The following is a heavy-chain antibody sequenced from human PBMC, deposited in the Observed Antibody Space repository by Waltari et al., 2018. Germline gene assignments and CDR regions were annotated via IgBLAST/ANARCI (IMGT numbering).Heavy chain of an antibody. Sequence: QLQLQESGPGLVKPSGTLSLTCAVSDDSMRDSFWWSWVRQPPGKGLEWIGQVHRSGRTNYNPSFASRVTISLDASINQFSLKLTSAAAADTAVYYCARDRGSGLYLESWGRGALITVSP. D-gene: IGHD2-15*01. CDR2: VHRSGRT. CDR1: DDSMRDSFW. J-gene: IGHJ4*02. CDR3: ARDRGSGLYLES. V-gene: IGHV4-4*02.